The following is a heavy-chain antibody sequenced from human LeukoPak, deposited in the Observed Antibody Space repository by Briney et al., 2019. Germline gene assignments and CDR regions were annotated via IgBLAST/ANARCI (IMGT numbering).Heavy chain of an antibody. CDR3: ARDGPGYKDLDL. CDR1: GLSFSRDW. J-gene: IGHJ5*02. V-gene: IGHV3-7*04. D-gene: IGHD2-15*01. Sequence: PGGSLRLSCAASGLSFSRDWMSWVRQPPGKGLEWVANIRDDGNEKYYADSVKGRFIISRDNARSSLHLQMSSLRVEDTAVYYCARDGPGYKDLDLWGQGTLVTVSS. CDR2: IRDDGNEK.